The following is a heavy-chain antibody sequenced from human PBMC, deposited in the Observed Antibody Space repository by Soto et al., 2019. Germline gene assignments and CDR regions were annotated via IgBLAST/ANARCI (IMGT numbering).Heavy chain of an antibody. CDR1: GFTFSSYG. CDR2: ISYDGSNK. D-gene: IGHD2-21*02. CDR3: AKGLRSVTFNWFDP. J-gene: IGHJ5*02. V-gene: IGHV3-30*18. Sequence: GGSLRLSCAASGFTFSSYGMHWVRQAPGKGLEWVAVISYDGSNKYYADSVKGRFTISRDNSKNTLYLQMNSLRAEDTAVYYCAKGLRSVTFNWFDPWGQGTLVTVSS.